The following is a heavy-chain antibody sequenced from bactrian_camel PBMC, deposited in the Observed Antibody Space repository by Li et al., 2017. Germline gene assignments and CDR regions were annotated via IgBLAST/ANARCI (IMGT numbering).Heavy chain of an antibody. CDR3: AACRMSFGQRSFLY. Sequence: VQLVESGGGEVQAGGSLRISCVLDGLSLGEMAWYRQRPGNECELITSIRKDGSINYADSVKGRFTISRDNAKNTLYLQMSSLKTEDTAVYYCAACRMSFGQRSFLYWGQGTQVTVS. V-gene: IGHV3S53*01. CDR2: IRKDGSI. CDR1: GLSLGE. D-gene: IGHD1*01. J-gene: IGHJ4*01.